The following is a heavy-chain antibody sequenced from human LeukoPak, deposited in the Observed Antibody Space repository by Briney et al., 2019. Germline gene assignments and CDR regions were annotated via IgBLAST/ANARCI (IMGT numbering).Heavy chain of an antibody. V-gene: IGHV4-39*01. CDR1: GGSISSSSYY. CDR2: IYYSGST. Sequence: SETLSLTCTVSGGSISSSSYYWGWIRQPPGEGLEWIGSIYYSGSTYYNPPLKSRVTISVDTSKNQFSLKLSSVTAADTAVYYCASAFDYWGQGTLVTVSS. CDR3: ASAFDY. J-gene: IGHJ4*02.